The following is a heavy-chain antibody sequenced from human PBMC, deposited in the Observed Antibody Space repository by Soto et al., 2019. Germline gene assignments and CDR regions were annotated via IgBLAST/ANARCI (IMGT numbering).Heavy chain of an antibody. CDR3: ASAAREYYYYGMDV. CDR2: ISGSGGST. CDR1: GFTFSSYA. Sequence: EVQLLESGGGLVQPGGSLRLSCAASGFTFSSYAMSWVRQAPGKGLEWVSAISGSGGSTYYADSVKGRFTVSRDNSKNTLYLQMNSLRAEDTAVYYCASAAREYYYYGMDVWGQGTTVTVSS. V-gene: IGHV3-23*01. J-gene: IGHJ6*02.